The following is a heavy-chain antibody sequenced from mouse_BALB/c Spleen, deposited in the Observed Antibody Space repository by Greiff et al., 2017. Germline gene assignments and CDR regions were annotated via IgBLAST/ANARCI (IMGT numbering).Heavy chain of an antibody. J-gene: IGHJ3*01. Sequence: EVKLEESGGGLVKPGGSLKLSCAASGFTFSDYYMYWVRQTPEKRLEWVATISDGGSYTYYPDSVKGRFTISRDNAKNNLYLQMSSLKSEDTAMYYCARDEYGNYSAWFAYWGQGTLVTVSA. CDR1: GFTFSDYY. CDR3: ARDEYGNYSAWFAY. CDR2: ISDGGSYT. D-gene: IGHD2-10*02. V-gene: IGHV5-4*02.